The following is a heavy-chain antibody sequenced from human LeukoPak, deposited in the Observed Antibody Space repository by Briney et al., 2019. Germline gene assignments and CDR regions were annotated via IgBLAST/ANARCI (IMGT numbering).Heavy chain of an antibody. CDR3: ARGPQRRPFYYYYYGMDV. V-gene: IGHV4-59*12. Sequence: PSETLSLTCTVSGGSISSYYWSWIRQPPGKGLEWIGYIYYSGSTNYNPSLKSRDTISVDTSKNQFSLKLSSVTAADTAVYYCARGPQRRPFYYYYYGMDVWGQGTTVTVSS. CDR2: IYYSGST. J-gene: IGHJ6*02. CDR1: GGSISSYY.